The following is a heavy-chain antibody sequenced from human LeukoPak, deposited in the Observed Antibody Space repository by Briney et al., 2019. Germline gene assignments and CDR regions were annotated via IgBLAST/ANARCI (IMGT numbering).Heavy chain of an antibody. Sequence: PGGSLRLSCAASGFTFSSYGMSWVRQAPGKGLEWVSAISGSGGSTYYADSVKGRFTIFRDNSKNTLYLQMNSLRAEDTAVYYCAKGKASGWYIVDYWGQGTLVTVSS. V-gene: IGHV3-23*01. CDR1: GFTFSSYG. J-gene: IGHJ4*02. CDR2: ISGSGGST. CDR3: AKGKASGWYIVDY. D-gene: IGHD6-19*01.